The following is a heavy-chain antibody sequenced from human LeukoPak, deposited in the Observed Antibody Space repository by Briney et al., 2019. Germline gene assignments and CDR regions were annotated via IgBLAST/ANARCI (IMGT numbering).Heavy chain of an antibody. J-gene: IGHJ5*02. V-gene: IGHV4-30-2*01. CDR2: IYHSGST. CDR3: ARRAYSSSSGYNWFDP. D-gene: IGHD6-13*01. CDR1: GGSISSGGYS. Sequence: SETLSLTCAVSGGSISSGGYSWSWIRQPPGKGLEWIGYIYHSGSTYYNPSLKSRVTISVDRSKNQFSLKLSSVTAADTAVYYCARRAYSSSSGYNWFDPWGQETLVTVSS.